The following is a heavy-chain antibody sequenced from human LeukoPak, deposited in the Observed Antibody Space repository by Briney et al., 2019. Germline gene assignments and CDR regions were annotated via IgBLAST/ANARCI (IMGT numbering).Heavy chain of an antibody. V-gene: IGHV1-69*02. CDR3: SVCDVVVVPAAMIY. CDR2: IIPILGIA. J-gene: IGHJ4*02. Sequence: GSSVKVSCKASGGTFSSYTISWVRQAPGQGLEWMGRIIPILGIANYAQKFQGRVTITADKSTSTAYMELSSLRSEDTAVYYCSVCDVVVVPAAMIYWGQGTLVTVSS. CDR1: GGTFSSYT. D-gene: IGHD2-2*01.